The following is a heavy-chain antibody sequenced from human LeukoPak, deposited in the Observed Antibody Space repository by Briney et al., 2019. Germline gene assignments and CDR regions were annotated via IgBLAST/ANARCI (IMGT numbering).Heavy chain of an antibody. J-gene: IGHJ3*01. Sequence: GGSLRLSCTASGFTFDDYGMSWVRQAPGEGLEWVSGINWNGGNTGYAEFVKGRFTISRDDAKNSLYLQMNSLTAEDTALYHCARHHGDYLFSIQYAFDFWGQGTMLAVSS. CDR1: GFTFDDYG. CDR2: INWNGGNT. D-gene: IGHD4-17*01. V-gene: IGHV3-20*01. CDR3: ARHHGDYLFSIQYAFDF.